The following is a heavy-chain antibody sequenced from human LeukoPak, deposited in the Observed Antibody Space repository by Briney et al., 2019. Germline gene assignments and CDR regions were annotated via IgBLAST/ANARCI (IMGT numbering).Heavy chain of an antibody. J-gene: IGHJ4*02. Sequence: SETLSLTCAVYGGSFSGYYWSWIRQPPGKGLEWIGEINHSGSTNYNPSLKSRVTISVDTSKNQFSVKLSSVTAADTAVYYCATGIAARPSYFDYWGQGTLVTVSS. CDR2: INHSGST. CDR1: GGSFSGYY. CDR3: ATGIAARPSYFDY. D-gene: IGHD6-6*01. V-gene: IGHV4-34*01.